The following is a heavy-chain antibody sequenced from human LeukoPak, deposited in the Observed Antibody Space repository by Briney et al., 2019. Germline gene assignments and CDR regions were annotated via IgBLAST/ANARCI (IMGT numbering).Heavy chain of an antibody. V-gene: IGHV4-39*01. CDR2: IYYSGST. CDR3: ARPGYYYDSSGYYYRDY. Sequence: SVTLSLTCTVSGGSISSSNYYWGWIRQPPGKGLEWIGSIYYSGSTNYNPSLKSRVTISVDTSKNQFSLKLSSVTAADTAVYYCARPGYYYDSSGYYYRDYWGQGTLVTVSS. CDR1: GGSISSSNYY. J-gene: IGHJ4*02. D-gene: IGHD3-22*01.